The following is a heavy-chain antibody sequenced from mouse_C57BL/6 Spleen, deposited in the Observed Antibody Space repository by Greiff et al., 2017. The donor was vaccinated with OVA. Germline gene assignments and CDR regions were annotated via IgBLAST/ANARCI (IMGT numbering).Heavy chain of an antibody. J-gene: IGHJ4*01. Sequence: EVQLVESEGGLVQPGSSMKLSCTASGFTFSDYYMALVRQVPEKGLEWVANINYDGSSTYYLDSLKSRFIISRDNAKNMLYLQRSSLKSEDTATYYCARVGDDYDGDYAMDYWGQGTSVTVSS. CDR1: GFTFSDYY. V-gene: IGHV5-16*01. D-gene: IGHD2-4*01. CDR2: INYDGSST. CDR3: ARVGDDYDGDYAMDY.